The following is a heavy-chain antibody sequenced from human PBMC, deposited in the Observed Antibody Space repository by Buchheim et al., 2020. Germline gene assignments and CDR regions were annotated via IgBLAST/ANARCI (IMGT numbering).Heavy chain of an antibody. J-gene: IGHJ4*02. CDR2: ISYDESRK. D-gene: IGHD3-16*02. CDR1: GFTFSNYG. CDR3: AKGLGGGREYDYVWGSYRFYVN. Sequence: QVQLVESGGGVVQPGRSLRLSCAASGFTFSNYGMNWVRQAPGKGPEWVAVISYDESRKSYADSVKGRFTISRDNSNNTLSLEMSSLRVDDTAVYYCAKGLGGGREYDYVWGSYRFYVNWGQGTL. V-gene: IGHV3-30*18.